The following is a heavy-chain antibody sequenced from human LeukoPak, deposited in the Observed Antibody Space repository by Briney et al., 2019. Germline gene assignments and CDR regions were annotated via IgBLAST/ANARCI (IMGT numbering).Heavy chain of an antibody. D-gene: IGHD3-22*01. Sequence: SSVKVSCKASGGIFSSYAISWVRQAPGQGLDWMGRIIPIFGTANYPQKFHGRVTITTDESTSTAYMELSSLRSEDKAVYYCARVYYYDSSGYYSFFDYWGQGTLVTVSS. V-gene: IGHV1-69*05. J-gene: IGHJ4*02. CDR3: ARVYYYDSSGYYSFFDY. CDR2: IIPIFGTA. CDR1: GGIFSSYA.